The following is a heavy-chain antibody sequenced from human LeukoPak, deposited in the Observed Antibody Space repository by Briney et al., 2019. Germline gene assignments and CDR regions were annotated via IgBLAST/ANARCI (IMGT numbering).Heavy chain of an antibody. Sequence: GGSLRLSCAISGFFFNTHGMNWVRQTPGKGLEWVSTFSGGDGTTFYADSVKGRFTISRDLSKNTVSLQMNNLRVEDTAVYYCARGISWTIDYWGQGTLVTVSS. V-gene: IGHV3-23*01. CDR2: FSGGDGTT. J-gene: IGHJ4*02. CDR1: GFFFNTHG. D-gene: IGHD3-16*01. CDR3: ARGISWTIDY.